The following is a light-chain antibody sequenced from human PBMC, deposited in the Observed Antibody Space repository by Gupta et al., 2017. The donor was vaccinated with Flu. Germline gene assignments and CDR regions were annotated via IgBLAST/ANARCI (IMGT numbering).Light chain of an antibody. Sequence: ERATLSCRASQSVSSYLAWYQQKPGQAPRLLIYDASNRATGIPARFSGSGSGTDFTLTISSLEPEDFAVYYCQQRSNWEEFTFGPGTKVDIK. CDR3: QQRSNWEEFT. V-gene: IGKV3-11*01. CDR2: DAS. J-gene: IGKJ3*01. CDR1: QSVSSY.